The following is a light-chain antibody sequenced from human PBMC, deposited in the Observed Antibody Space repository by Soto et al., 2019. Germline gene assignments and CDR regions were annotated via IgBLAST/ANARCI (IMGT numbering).Light chain of an antibody. J-gene: IGKJ4*01. CDR3: QQYITYPLT. Sequence: DIQRTQSPSTLSASVGDRVTITCRASQSISNWLAWYQQKPGKAPKLLIYKASSLESGVPSRFSGSGSGTEFTLTISSLQTDDFATYYCQQYITYPLTFGGGTKV. CDR2: KAS. CDR1: QSISNW. V-gene: IGKV1-5*03.